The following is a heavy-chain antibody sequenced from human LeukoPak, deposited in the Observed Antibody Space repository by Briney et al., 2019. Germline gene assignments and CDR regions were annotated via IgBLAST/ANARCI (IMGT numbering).Heavy chain of an antibody. D-gene: IGHD3-22*01. CDR2: ISAYNGNT. V-gene: IGHV1-18*01. CDR1: GYTFTSYG. J-gene: IGHJ4*02. Sequence: ASVKVSCKASGYTFTSYGISWVRQAPGQGLEWMGWISAYNGNTNYAQKLQGRVTMTTDTSTSTAYMELSSLRSEDTAVYYCASSKTPYYYDSSGYFLDYWGQGTLVTVSS. CDR3: ASSKTPYYYDSSGYFLDY.